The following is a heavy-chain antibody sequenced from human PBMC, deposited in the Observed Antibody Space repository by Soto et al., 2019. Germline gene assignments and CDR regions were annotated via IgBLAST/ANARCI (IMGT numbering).Heavy chain of an antibody. Sequence: PSETLSLTCTVSGGSISSGGYYWSWIRQHPGKGLEWIGYIYYSGSTYYNPSLKSRVTISVDTSKSQFSLKLSSVTAADTAVYYCARASGGYSYGYRYWGQGTLVTVSS. D-gene: IGHD5-18*01. CDR1: GGSISSGGYY. V-gene: IGHV4-31*03. J-gene: IGHJ4*02. CDR2: IYYSGST. CDR3: ARASGGYSYGYRY.